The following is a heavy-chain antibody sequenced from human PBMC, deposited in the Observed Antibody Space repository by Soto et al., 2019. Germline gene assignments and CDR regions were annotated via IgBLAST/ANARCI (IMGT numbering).Heavy chain of an antibody. Sequence: PSETLSLTCTVSGGSISSDDYYWNWIRQRPGKGLEWIGYIYYSGSTNYNPSLKSRVTISVDTSKNQFSLKLSSVTAADTAVYYCARVRIVGATTPFDYWGQGTLVTVSS. CDR1: GGSISSDDYY. J-gene: IGHJ4*02. CDR3: ARVRIVGATTPFDY. CDR2: IYYSGST. V-gene: IGHV4-61*08. D-gene: IGHD1-26*01.